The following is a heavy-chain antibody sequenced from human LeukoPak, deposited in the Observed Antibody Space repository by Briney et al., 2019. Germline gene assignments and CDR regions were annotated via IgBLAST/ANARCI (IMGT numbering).Heavy chain of an antibody. CDR1: GFSFSNYW. CDR2: VDNDGSGT. Sequence: GGSLRLSCAASGFSFSNYWMHWVRQVPGKGLVWVSRVDNDGSGTTYADSVKGRFTISRDNAKNTVCLQMNSLYCARRQRGYSYGEHWGQGTPVTVSS. D-gene: IGHD5-18*01. CDR3: YGEH. J-gene: IGHJ4*02. V-gene: IGHV3-74*01.